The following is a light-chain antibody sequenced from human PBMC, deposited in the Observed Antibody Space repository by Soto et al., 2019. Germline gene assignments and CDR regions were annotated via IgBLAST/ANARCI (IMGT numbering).Light chain of an antibody. CDR2: WAS. Sequence: DIVMTRSPDSLTVSLGERATINCKSSQSVLYSSNNKNYLAWYQHKPGQPPKLLIYWASTRESGVPDRFSGSGSGTDFTLTISSLQAEDVAVYYCQQYYSTPRTFGQGTKVEIK. J-gene: IGKJ1*01. CDR1: QSVLYSSNNKNY. V-gene: IGKV4-1*01. CDR3: QQYYSTPRT.